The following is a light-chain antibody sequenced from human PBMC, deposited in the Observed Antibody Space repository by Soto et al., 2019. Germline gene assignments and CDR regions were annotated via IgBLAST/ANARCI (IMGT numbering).Light chain of an antibody. Sequence: EIVLTQAPGTLSLSPGERATLSCRASQSVSSSYLAWYRQKPGQPPRLLIYAASSRATGIPDRFSASGSGTDFTLTISRLEPEDFAVYYCQQYDTSLYTFGQGTKVDIK. CDR1: QSVSSSY. J-gene: IGKJ2*01. CDR3: QQYDTSLYT. V-gene: IGKV3-20*01. CDR2: AAS.